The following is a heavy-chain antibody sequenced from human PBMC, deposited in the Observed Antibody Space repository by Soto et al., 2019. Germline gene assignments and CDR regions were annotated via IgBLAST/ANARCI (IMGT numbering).Heavy chain of an antibody. CDR2: INDVGTT. D-gene: IGHD3-16*01. CDR3: VKNLFTFAYGGQYGYDI. J-gene: IGHJ3*02. Sequence: QVQLQQWGAGLLKPSETLSLTCAVYGESFTDYFWRWIRQPPGQTLEWMGEINDVGTTNYNPSIKGRVNISVDVSQSQFSRRLTSVTAADTGVYYCVKNLFTFAYGGQYGYDIWCQVTLVTVSS. V-gene: IGHV4-34*01. CDR1: GESFTDYF.